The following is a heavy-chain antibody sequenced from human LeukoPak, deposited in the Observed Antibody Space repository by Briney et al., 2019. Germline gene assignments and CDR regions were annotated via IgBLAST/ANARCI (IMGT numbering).Heavy chain of an antibody. CDR2: ISWNSGSI. V-gene: IGHV3-9*01. Sequence: GGSLRLSCAASGFTFGDYAMHWVRQAPGKGLEWVSGISWNSGSIGYADSVKGRFTISRDNAKNSLYLQMNSLRAEDTALYYCAKVKSPYYYGSGSYWGPFDYWGQGTLVTVSS. CDR1: GFTFGDYA. J-gene: IGHJ4*02. CDR3: AKVKSPYYYGSGSYWGPFDY. D-gene: IGHD3-10*01.